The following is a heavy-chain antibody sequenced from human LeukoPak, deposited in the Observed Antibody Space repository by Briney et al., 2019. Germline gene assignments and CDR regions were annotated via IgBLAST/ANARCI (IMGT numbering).Heavy chain of an antibody. CDR2: INPNSGGT. J-gene: IGHJ4*02. D-gene: IGHD3-10*01. CDR1: GYTFTGYY. Sequence: ASVKVSCKASGYTFTGYYMHWVRQPPGQGLEWMGWINPNSGGTNYAQKFKGRVTMTRDTSISTAYMELSRLRSDDTAVYYCARGMVRGVIMEVVYWGQGTLVTVSS. CDR3: ARGMVRGVIMEVVY. V-gene: IGHV1-2*02.